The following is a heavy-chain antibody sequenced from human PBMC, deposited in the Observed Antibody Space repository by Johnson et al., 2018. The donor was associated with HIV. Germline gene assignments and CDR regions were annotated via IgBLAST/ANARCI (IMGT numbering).Heavy chain of an antibody. V-gene: IGHV3-9*01. D-gene: IGHD6-13*01. CDR1: GFTFDDYA. CDR3: ARAASQQQLKVPFDI. CDR2: TSWNSGST. J-gene: IGHJ3*02. Sequence: VQLVEFGGGLVQPGRSLRLSCAASGFTFDDYAMHWVRQAPGKGLEWVSGTSWNSGSTGYADSVKGRVTISRDNSKNTLYLQMNSLRAEDTAVYFCARAASQQQLKVPFDIWGQGTMVTVSS.